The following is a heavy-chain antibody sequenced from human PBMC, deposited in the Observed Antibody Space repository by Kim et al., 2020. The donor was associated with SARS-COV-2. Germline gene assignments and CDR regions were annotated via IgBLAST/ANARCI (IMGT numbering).Heavy chain of an antibody. CDR1: GFTFSSYW. J-gene: IGHJ6*02. V-gene: IGHV3-7*01. Sequence: GGSLRLSCAASGFTFSSYWLSWVRQAPGKGLEWVANIKHDGSEKYYADSVKGRFTIFRDNAKNSLYLQMSSLRAEDTAVYYCATGAFDVWGPGNTVTVSS. D-gene: IGHD1-26*01. CDR2: IKHDGSEK. CDR3: ATGAFDV.